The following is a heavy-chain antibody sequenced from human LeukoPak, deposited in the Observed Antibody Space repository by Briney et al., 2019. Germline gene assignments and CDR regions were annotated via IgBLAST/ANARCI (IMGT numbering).Heavy chain of an antibody. Sequence: GASVKVSCKASGYTFTSYGISWVRQAPGQGLEWMGWISGFNGNTNYAQNLQGRVTMTTATYTSTVNTELRRLRSDNTVLYYCAFSRCFLQGNYYYMDVWGKGTTVTISS. D-gene: IGHD4/OR15-4a*01. CDR1: GYTFTSYG. CDR2: ISGFNGNT. V-gene: IGHV1-18*01. CDR3: AFSRCFLQGNYYYMDV. J-gene: IGHJ6*03.